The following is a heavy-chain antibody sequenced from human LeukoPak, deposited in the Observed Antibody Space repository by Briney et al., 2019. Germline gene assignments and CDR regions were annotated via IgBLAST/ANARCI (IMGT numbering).Heavy chain of an antibody. CDR1: GYTFTGYY. D-gene: IGHD2-8*01. Sequence: ASVKVSCKASGYTFTGYYMHWVRQAPGQGLEWMGWINPNSGGTNYAQKFQGRVTMTRDTSISTAYMELSRLRSDDTAVYYCARVPRWAQMVYAILFDYWGQGTLVTVSS. J-gene: IGHJ4*02. V-gene: IGHV1-2*02. CDR3: ARVPRWAQMVYAILFDY. CDR2: INPNSGGT.